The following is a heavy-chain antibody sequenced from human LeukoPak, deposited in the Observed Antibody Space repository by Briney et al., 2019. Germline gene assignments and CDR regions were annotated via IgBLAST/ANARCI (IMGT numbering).Heavy chain of an antibody. CDR1: GGSISSGDYY. Sequence: SQALSLTCTVSGGSISSGDYYWSRVGQPPGNGLEWIGYIFYSGSTYYNPSLKSRVTISVDTSKNQLSLKLSSVTAADTAVYYCARGRGYGMDVWGQGTTVTVSS. V-gene: IGHV4-30-4*01. J-gene: IGHJ6*02. CDR2: IFYSGST. CDR3: ARGRGYGMDV.